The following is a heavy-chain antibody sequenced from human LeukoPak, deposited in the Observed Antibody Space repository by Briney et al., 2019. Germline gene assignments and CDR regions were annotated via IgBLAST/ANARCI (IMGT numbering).Heavy chain of an antibody. J-gene: IGHJ6*02. CDR2: ISSSGSTI. CDR3: ARVDFWSGYPYYYYYYGMDV. V-gene: IGHV3-48*03. D-gene: IGHD3-3*01. CDR1: GFTFSSYE. Sequence: GGSLRLSCAASGFTFSSYEMNWVRQAPGKGQEWVSYISSSGSTIYYADSVKGRFTISRDNAKNSLYLQMNSLRAEDTAVYYCARVDFWSGYPYYYYYYGMDVWGQGTTVTVSS.